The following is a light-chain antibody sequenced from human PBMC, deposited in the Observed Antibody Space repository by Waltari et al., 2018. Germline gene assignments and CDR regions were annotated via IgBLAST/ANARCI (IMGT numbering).Light chain of an antibody. CDR1: QSISSW. CDR3: QQYNSYPYT. J-gene: IGKJ2*01. Sequence: DIQMTQSPSTLSASVGDRVTITCRASQSISSWLAWYQQKPGKAPKILMYQASSLESGIPSRFSGSGSGTEFTLTISSLQPDDCATYYCQQYNSYPYTFGQGTKLEIK. CDR2: QAS. V-gene: IGKV1-5*03.